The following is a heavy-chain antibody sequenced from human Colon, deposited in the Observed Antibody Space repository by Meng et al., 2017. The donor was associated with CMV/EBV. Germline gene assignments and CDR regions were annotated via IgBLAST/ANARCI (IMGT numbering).Heavy chain of an antibody. Sequence: ASVKVSCKASGYTFTSYYMHWVRQAPGQGLEWMGIINPSGGSTSYAQKFQGRVTMTRDTSTSTVYMELSSLRSEDTAVYYCARMEYSYGYLGWFDPWDQGTLVTVSS. CDR2: INPSGGST. CDR1: GYTFTSYY. J-gene: IGHJ5*02. CDR3: ARMEYSYGYLGWFDP. V-gene: IGHV1-46*01. D-gene: IGHD5-18*01.